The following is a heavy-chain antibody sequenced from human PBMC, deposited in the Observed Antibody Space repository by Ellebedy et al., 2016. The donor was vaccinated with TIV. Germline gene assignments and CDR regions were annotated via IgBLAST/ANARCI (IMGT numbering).Heavy chain of an antibody. Sequence: GESLKISXAASGFTFSSYAMHWVRQAPGKGLEWVAVIWYDGSNEYYADSVKGRFIISRDNSKNTLYLQMNSLRAEDTAVYYCARSPGLDYWGQGTLVTVSS. CDR1: GFTFSSYA. V-gene: IGHV3-33*08. CDR3: ARSPGLDY. J-gene: IGHJ4*02. CDR2: IWYDGSNE.